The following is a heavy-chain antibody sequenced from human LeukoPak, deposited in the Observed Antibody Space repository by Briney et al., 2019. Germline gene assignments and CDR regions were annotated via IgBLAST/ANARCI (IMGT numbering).Heavy chain of an antibody. J-gene: IGHJ4*02. CDR2: INPDSGGT. CDR3: ARETYDYGDFDY. D-gene: IGHD4-17*01. Sequence: ASVKVSCKASGYAFTGCYMHWVRQAPGQGPEWMGWINPDSGGTKYAQKFQGRVTMTRDTTINTAYMELSRLGSDDTAVFYCARETYDYGDFDYWGQGTLVTVSS. V-gene: IGHV1-2*02. CDR1: GYAFTGCY.